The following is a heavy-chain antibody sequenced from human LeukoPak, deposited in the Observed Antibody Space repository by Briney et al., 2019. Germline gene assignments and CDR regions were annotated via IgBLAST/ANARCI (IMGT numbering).Heavy chain of an antibody. V-gene: IGHV4-59*12. D-gene: IGHD2-2*01. J-gene: IGHJ3*02. CDR3: ARAHEGGGDIVVVPAAMRARGYAFDI. Sequence: SETLSLTCTVSGGSISSYYWSWIRQPPGKGLEWIGYIDYSGSTNYNPSLKSRVTISVDTSKNQFSLKLGSVTAADTAVYYCARAHEGGGDIVVVPAAMRARGYAFDIWGQGTMVTVSS. CDR1: GGSISSYY. CDR2: IDYSGST.